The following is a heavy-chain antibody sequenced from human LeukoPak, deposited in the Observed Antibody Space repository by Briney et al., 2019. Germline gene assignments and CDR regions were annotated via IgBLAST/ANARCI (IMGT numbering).Heavy chain of an antibody. Sequence: GGSLRLSCAASGFTFSSHGMNWVRQAPGKGLEWVPGISPNGVITYYADSVKGRFTISRDNSKGTVYLQMNSLRPEDTAVYYCAKDDAWLQYGDWGRGTLVTVSS. CDR3: AKDDAWLQYGD. CDR1: GFTFSSHG. V-gene: IGHV3-23*01. J-gene: IGHJ4*02. D-gene: IGHD5-24*01. CDR2: ISPNGVIT.